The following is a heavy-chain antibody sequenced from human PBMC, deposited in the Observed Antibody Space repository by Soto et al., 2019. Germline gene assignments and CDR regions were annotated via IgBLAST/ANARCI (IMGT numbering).Heavy chain of an antibody. V-gene: IGHV4-34*01. CDR2: IYYSGST. J-gene: IGHJ6*02. Sequence: SETLSLTCAVYGGSFSGYYWSWIRQPPGKGLEWIGNIYYSGSTYYIPSLKSRVTISVDTSKNQFSLKLSSVTAADSAVYYCARPKYDILTGYYRDYYYYGMDVWGQGTTVTVSS. CDR1: GGSFSGYY. D-gene: IGHD3-9*01. CDR3: ARPKYDILTGYYRDYYYYGMDV.